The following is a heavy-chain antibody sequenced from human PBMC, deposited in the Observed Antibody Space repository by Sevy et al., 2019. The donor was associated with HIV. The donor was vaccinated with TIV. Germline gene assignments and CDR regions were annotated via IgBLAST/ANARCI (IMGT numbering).Heavy chain of an antibody. CDR3: ARDSISAAGRHDAFDI. Sequence: GGSLRLSCAASGFTFSSYSMHWVRQAPGKGLEWVSSISSSSSYIYYADSVKGRFTISRDNAKNSLYLQMNSLRAEDTAVDYCARDSISAAGRHDAFDIWGQGTMVTVSS. CDR2: ISSSSSYI. CDR1: GFTFSSYS. J-gene: IGHJ3*02. D-gene: IGHD6-13*01. V-gene: IGHV3-21*01.